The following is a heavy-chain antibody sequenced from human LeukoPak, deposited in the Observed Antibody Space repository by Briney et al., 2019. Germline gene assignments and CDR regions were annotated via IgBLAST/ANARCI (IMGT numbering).Heavy chain of an antibody. D-gene: IGHD2-2*01. V-gene: IGHV3-30*18. Sequence: GRSLRLSCAASGFTFSSYGMHWVRQAPGKELEWVAVISYDGSNKYYADSVKGRFTISRDNSKNTLYLRMNSLRAEDTAVYYCAKAKHHIVVVPAATTFDYWGQGTLVTVSS. CDR2: ISYDGSNK. J-gene: IGHJ4*02. CDR1: GFTFSSYG. CDR3: AKAKHHIVVVPAATTFDY.